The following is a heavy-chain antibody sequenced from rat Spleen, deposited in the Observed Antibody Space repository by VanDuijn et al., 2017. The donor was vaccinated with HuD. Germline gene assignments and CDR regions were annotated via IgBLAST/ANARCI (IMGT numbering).Heavy chain of an antibody. CDR2: ITNTGGST. V-gene: IGHV5-31*01. D-gene: IGHD1-11*01. J-gene: IGHJ2*01. Sequence: EVQLVESGGGLVQPGRSLKLSCVASGFIFNNYWMTWIRQAPGKGLEWVASITNTGGSTYNPDSVKGRFSISRDNSKSTLYLQMDSLRSEDTATYYCATRDGGFPHWGQGVMVTVSS. CDR3: ATRDGGFPH. CDR1: GFIFNNYW.